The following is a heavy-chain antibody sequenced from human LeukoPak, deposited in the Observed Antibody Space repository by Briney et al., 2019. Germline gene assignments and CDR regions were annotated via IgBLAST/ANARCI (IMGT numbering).Heavy chain of an antibody. D-gene: IGHD1-26*01. V-gene: IGHV4-39*07. CDR2: IYYSGST. CDR3: ARGRVGAFDY. J-gene: IGHJ4*02. Sequence: SETLSLTCTVSGGSISSSSYYWGWIRQPPGKGLEWIGSIYYSGSTYYNPSLKGRVTISADTSKNQFSLKLTSVTAPDTAVYFCARGRVGAFDYWGQGTLVTVSS. CDR1: GGSISSSSYY.